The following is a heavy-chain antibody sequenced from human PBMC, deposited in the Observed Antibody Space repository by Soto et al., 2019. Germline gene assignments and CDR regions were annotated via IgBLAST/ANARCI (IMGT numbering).Heavy chain of an antibody. CDR1: GYSFTSYW. CDR2: IYPGDSDT. CDR3: ARQPTVVTPVPRDYYYYGMDV. J-gene: IGHJ6*02. V-gene: IGHV5-51*01. Sequence: GESLKISCKGSGYSFTSYWIGWVRQMPGKGLEWMWIIYPGDSDTIYSPSFQGQVTISADKSISTAYLQWSSLKASDTAMYYCARQPTVVTPVPRDYYYYGMDVWGQGTTVTVSS. D-gene: IGHD4-17*01.